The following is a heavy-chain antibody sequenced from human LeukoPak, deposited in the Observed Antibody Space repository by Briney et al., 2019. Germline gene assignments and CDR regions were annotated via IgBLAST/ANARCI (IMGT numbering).Heavy chain of an antibody. V-gene: IGHV4-30-4*01. CDR1: GGSISSGDYD. J-gene: IGHJ5*02. CDR3: ARSYYYDSRIDP. Sequence: SETLSLTCTVSGGSISSGDYDWSWIRQPPGKGLEWIAHMYVSGSTYYNPSLKSRVTMSADTSKNQLCLKLSSVTAADTAVYYCARSYYYDSRIDPWGQGNLGTVSS. CDR2: MYVSGST. D-gene: IGHD3-22*01.